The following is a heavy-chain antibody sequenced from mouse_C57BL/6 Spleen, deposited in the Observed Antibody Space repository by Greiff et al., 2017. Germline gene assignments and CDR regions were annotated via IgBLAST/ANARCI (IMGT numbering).Heavy chain of an antibody. CDR1: GYSFTDYN. CDR3: ARSLNYGSSYDAY. CDR2: INPNYGTT. D-gene: IGHD1-1*01. V-gene: IGHV1-39*01. J-gene: IGHJ3*01. Sequence: VQLQQSGPELVKPGASVKISCKASGYSFTDYNMTCVKQSNGKSLEWIGVINPNYGTTSYNQKFKGKATLTVDHSSSTAYMQLNSLTSEDSAVYYCARSLNYGSSYDAYWGQGTLVTVSA.